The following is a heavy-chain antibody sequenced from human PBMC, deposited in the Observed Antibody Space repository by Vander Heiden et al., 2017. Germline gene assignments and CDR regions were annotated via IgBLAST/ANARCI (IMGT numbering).Heavy chain of an antibody. D-gene: IGHD3-10*01. J-gene: IGHJ4*02. Sequence: VQLQESGPGLVKPSETLSRTCTVSGGSVSRGVYYWSWIRQPPGKGLEWIGYIYYSGSTNYNPALKSRVTISVDTSKNQCSLKLSSVTAADTAVYYCAREDTMVRGVIGWCQGTLVTLYS. V-gene: IGHV4-61*08. CDR1: GGSVSRGVYY. CDR3: AREDTMVRGVIG. CDR2: IYYSGST.